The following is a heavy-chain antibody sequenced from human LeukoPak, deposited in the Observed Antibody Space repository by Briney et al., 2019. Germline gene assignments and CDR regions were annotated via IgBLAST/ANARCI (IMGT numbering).Heavy chain of an antibody. Sequence: TGGSLRLSCAASGFIVSNNYMSWVRQPPGKGLEWVSIIYSGGTADYADSVKGRFTISRDNSKNTLYLQMNSLRAEDTAVYYCAKIYCTRTTCPSYWYGMDVWGQGTTVTVSS. V-gene: IGHV3-53*01. CDR1: GFIVSNNY. D-gene: IGHD2-2*01. CDR2: IYSGGTA. J-gene: IGHJ6*02. CDR3: AKIYCTRTTCPSYWYGMDV.